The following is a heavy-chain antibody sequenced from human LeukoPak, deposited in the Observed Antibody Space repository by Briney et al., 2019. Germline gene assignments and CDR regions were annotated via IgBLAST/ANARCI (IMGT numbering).Heavy chain of an antibody. CDR2: VNHRGNT. D-gene: IGHD2-2*02. Sequence: SETLSLTCTVNGGSFSRSSWNWIRQPPGKGLEWIGEVNHRGNTYYNPSLESRVTISLDTSKKQFSLRLSSVTAADTAVYYCARDTAMYRAFDIWGQGTMVTVSS. V-gene: IGHV4-34*01. CDR1: GGSFSRSS. CDR3: ARDTAMYRAFDI. J-gene: IGHJ3*02.